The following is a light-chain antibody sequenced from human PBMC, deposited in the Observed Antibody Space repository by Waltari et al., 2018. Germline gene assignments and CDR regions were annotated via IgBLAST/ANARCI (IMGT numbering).Light chain of an antibody. Sequence: EIVLTQSPGTLSLSPGERATVSCRASQNVDSYYLAWYQQKLGQAPRLLIFGASNRATGIPDMFSGSGSGTDFTLTISRLEPEDFAVYFCQQYADTPLTFGGGTKVEIK. CDR2: GAS. CDR3: QQYADTPLT. V-gene: IGKV3-20*01. CDR1: QNVDSYY. J-gene: IGKJ4*01.